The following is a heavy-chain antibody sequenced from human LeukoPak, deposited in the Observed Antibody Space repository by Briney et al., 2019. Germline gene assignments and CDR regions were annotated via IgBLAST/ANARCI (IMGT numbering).Heavy chain of an antibody. J-gene: IGHJ4*02. CDR2: ISGSGGST. V-gene: IGHV3-23*01. CDR3: AKGARIAAARAHFDY. CDR1: GFTFSSYA. Sequence: PGGSLRLSCAASGFTFSSYAMSWVRQAPGKGLEWASAISGSGGSTCYADSVKGRFTISRDNSKNTLYLQMNSLRAEDTAVYYCAKGARIAAARAHFDYWGQGTLVTVSS. D-gene: IGHD6-13*01.